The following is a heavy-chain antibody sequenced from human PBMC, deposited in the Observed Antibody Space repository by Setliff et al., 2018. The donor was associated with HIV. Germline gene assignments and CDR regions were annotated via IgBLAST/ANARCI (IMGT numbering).Heavy chain of an antibody. V-gene: IGHV5-51*01. J-gene: IGHJ4*02. CDR2: IYPGDSDT. Sequence: GESLKISCQGSGFNFLAHWIGWVRQMPGKGLEWMGIIYPGDSDTRYSPSFQGRVTISADKSINTAYLQWSSLKASDTAMYYCAGGPILTGHRWGQGTLVTVSS. CDR3: AGGPILTGHR. CDR1: GFNFLAHW. D-gene: IGHD3-9*01.